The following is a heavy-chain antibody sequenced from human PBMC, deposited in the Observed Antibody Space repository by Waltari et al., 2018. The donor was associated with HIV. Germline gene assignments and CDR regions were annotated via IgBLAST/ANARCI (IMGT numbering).Heavy chain of an antibody. D-gene: IGHD3-10*01. V-gene: IGHV3-53*01. Sequence: EVQLVESGGGLIQPGGSLRLSCAASGFTVSSNYMSWVRQAPGKGLEWVSVIYSGGSTYYADAVKGRFTISRDNSKNTLYLQVNSLRAEDTAVYYCARDLPLLGWAFDIWGQGTMVTVSS. CDR1: GFTVSSNY. CDR2: IYSGGST. J-gene: IGHJ3*02. CDR3: ARDLPLLGWAFDI.